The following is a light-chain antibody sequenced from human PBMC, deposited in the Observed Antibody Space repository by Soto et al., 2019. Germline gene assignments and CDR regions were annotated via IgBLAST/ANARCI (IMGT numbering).Light chain of an antibody. CDR3: AAWDDSLNGPV. CDR2: GLN. V-gene: IGLV1-44*01. Sequence: QSVLTQPPSASGTPGQRVTISCSGASSNIGSNTVNWYQQLPGTAPKLLIYGLNQRPSGVPDRFSGSKSDTSASLAIGGLQSEDEADYYCAAWDDSLNGPVFGGGTKLTVL. J-gene: IGLJ2*01. CDR1: SSNIGSNT.